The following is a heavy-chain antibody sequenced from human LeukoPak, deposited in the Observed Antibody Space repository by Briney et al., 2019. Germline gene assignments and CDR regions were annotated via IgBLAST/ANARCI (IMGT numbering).Heavy chain of an antibody. J-gene: IGHJ4*02. Sequence: TGGSLRLSCAASGFTFSSYGMHWVRQAPGKGLEWVAFIRYDGSNKYYADSVKGRFTISRDNSKNTLYLQMNSLRAEDTAVYYCAKDLSPAADGTYFDYWGQGTLVTVSS. CDR1: GFTFSSYG. D-gene: IGHD6-13*01. CDR2: IRYDGSNK. CDR3: AKDLSPAADGTYFDY. V-gene: IGHV3-30*02.